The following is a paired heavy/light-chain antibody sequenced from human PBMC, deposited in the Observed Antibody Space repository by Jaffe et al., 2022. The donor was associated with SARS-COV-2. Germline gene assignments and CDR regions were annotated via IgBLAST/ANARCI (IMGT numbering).Light chain of an antibody. CDR1: SSDVGGYNY. V-gene: IGLV2-14*01. Sequence: QSALTQPASVSGSPGQSITISCTGTSSDVGGYNYVSWYQHHPGKAPKFMIYEVSNRPSGVPDRFSGSKSGNTASLTISGLQAEDEADYYCSSYTSSSTWVFGGGTKLTVL. CDR3: SSYTSSSTWV. J-gene: IGLJ3*02. CDR2: EVS.
Heavy chain of an antibody. V-gene: IGHV4-4*07. J-gene: IGHJ4*02. CDR3: ARGAYCSGGSCHFDY. Sequence: QVQLQESGPGLVKPSETLSLTCTVSGGSISSYYWSWIRQPAGKGLEWIGRIYATGTTNYNPSLKSRVTMSVDTSKNQFSLKLSSVTAADTAVYYCARGAYCSGGSCHFDYWGQGTLVTVSS. CDR1: GGSISSYY. CDR2: IYATGTT. D-gene: IGHD2-15*01.